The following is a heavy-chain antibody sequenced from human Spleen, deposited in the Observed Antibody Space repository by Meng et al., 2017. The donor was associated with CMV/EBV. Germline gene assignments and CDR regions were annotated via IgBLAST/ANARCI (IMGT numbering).Heavy chain of an antibody. V-gene: IGHV1-46*01. CDR3: ARDFNY. J-gene: IGHJ4*02. CDR2: INPGGASA. Sequence: AVKVSCKASGYTFTNYYIHWIRQAPGQGLEWMGIINPGGASADYAQKFQGRVTMTTDTSTNTVFMELSRLRSEDTAVYYCARDFNYWGQGTLVTVSS. CDR1: GYTFTNYY.